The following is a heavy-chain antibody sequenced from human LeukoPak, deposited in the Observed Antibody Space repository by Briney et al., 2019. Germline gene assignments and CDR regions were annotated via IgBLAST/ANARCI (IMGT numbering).Heavy chain of an antibody. CDR3: AKQSTGTAGYYFMDV. V-gene: IGHV3-23*01. D-gene: IGHD1-1*01. J-gene: IGHJ6*03. CDR2: ITGSGGST. Sequence: GGSLRLSCAASGFTFSSYAMSSVRQAPGNRLEWVSTITGSGGSTYYADSVKGRFTISSLNSQNTLYLQVNSLRAEDTAIYYCAKQSTGTAGYYFMDVWGKGTTVTVSS. CDR1: GFTFSSYA.